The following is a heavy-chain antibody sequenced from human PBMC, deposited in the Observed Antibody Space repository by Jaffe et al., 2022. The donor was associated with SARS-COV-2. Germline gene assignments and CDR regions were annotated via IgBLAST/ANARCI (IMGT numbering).Heavy chain of an antibody. CDR1: GGSFSGYY. J-gene: IGHJ6*02. CDR3: ARGGGAVAPYLRSELTYYYYGMDV. CDR2: INHSVST. Sequence: QVQLQQWGAGLLKPSETLSLTCAVYGGSFSGYYWSWIRQPPGKGLEWIGEINHSVSTNYNPSLKSRVTISVDTSKNQFSLKLSSVTAADTAVYYCARGGGAVAPYLRSELTYYYYGMDVWGQGTTVTVSS. V-gene: IGHV4-34*01. D-gene: IGHD6-19*01.